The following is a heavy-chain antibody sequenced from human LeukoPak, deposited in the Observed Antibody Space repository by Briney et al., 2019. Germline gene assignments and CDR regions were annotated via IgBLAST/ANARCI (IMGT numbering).Heavy chain of an antibody. CDR2: ITPIFGTA. D-gene: IGHD3-3*01. V-gene: IGHV1-69*13. CDR1: GGTFSSYA. J-gene: IGHJ4*02. CDR3: ARDSTTYYDFWSGYHPKPFDY. Sequence: ASVKVSCKASGGTFSSYAISWVRQAPGQGLEWMGGITPIFGTANYAQKFQGRVTITADESTSTAYMELSSLRSEDTAVYYCARDSTTYYDFWSGYHPKPFDYWGQGTLVTVSS.